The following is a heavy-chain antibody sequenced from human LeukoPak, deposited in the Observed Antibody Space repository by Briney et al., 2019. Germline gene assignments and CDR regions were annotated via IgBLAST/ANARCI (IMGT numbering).Heavy chain of an antibody. CDR1: GFTVSSNY. V-gene: IGHV3-66*01. Sequence: GGSPRLSCAASGFTVSSNYMSWVRQAPGKGLEWVSVIYSGGSTYYADSVKGRFTISRDNSKNTLYLQMNTLRAEDTAVYYCASRIATAGSVDYWGQGTQVTVSS. CDR2: IYSGGST. J-gene: IGHJ4*02. CDR3: ASRIATAGSVDY. D-gene: IGHD6-13*01.